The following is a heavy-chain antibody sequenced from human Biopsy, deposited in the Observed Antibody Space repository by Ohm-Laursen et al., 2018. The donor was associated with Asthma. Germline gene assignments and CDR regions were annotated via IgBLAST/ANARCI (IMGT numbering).Heavy chain of an antibody. CDR3: ARGDSRGNCCIFDS. J-gene: IGHJ4*02. Sequence: SLRLSCSASGLTFSDYWMHWVRQAPGKGLEWVSRVKGDGRRTSYAGSVKGRFTISRDNAKNTLYLQMNSLRAEDTALYYCARGDSRGNCCIFDSWGLGTLVTVSS. CDR2: VKGDGRRT. V-gene: IGHV3-74*01. D-gene: IGHD2-15*01. CDR1: GLTFSDYW.